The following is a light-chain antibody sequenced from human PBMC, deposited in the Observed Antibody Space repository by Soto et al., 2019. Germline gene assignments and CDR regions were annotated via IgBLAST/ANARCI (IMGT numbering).Light chain of an antibody. CDR3: QQYGSLSWT. Sequence: EIVLTQSPGTLSLSPGERATLSCRASQSVGSDYLAWYQQKPGRAPRILIFGASGRATGIPDRFSGSGSGTDFTLTISRLEPEDFAVYYCQQYGSLSWTFGQGTKV. CDR2: GAS. J-gene: IGKJ1*01. V-gene: IGKV3-20*01. CDR1: QSVGSDY.